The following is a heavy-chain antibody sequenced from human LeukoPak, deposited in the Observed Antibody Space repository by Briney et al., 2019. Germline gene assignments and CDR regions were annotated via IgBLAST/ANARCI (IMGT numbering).Heavy chain of an antibody. D-gene: IGHD4-23*01. J-gene: IGHJ4*02. V-gene: IGHV1-46*01. Sequence: ASVKVSCKASGYTFTSYYMHWVRQAPGQGLEWMGIINPSGGSTSYAQKFQGRATMTRDTSTSTVYMELSSLRSEDTAVYYCARGDFTVVTQDRQYYFDYWGQGTLVTVSS. CDR2: INPSGGST. CDR1: GYTFTSYY. CDR3: ARGDFTVVTQDRQYYFDY.